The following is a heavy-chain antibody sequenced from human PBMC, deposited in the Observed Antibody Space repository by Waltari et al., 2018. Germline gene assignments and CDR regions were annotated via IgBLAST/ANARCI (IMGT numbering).Heavy chain of an antibody. D-gene: IGHD2-2*01. Sequence: QVQLVQSGSELKKPGASVKVSCKASGYSFTNYAINWIRQAPRQGLELMGWINTNTRNPVYVQGFTGRFVFSLDTSVNTAYLQINSLKAEDTAVYFCAREVVPPARVVVNWFDPWGQGTLVTVSS. J-gene: IGHJ5*02. CDR1: GYSFTNYA. CDR2: INTNTRNP. V-gene: IGHV7-4-1*02. CDR3: AREVVPPARVVVNWFDP.